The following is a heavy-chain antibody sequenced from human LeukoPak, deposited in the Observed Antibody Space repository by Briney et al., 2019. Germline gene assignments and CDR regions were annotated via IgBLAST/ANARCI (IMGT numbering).Heavy chain of an antibody. CDR3: TTGRRYQLYDY. Sequence: GASVKVSCKVFGNTLTELSMHWVRQAPGKGLESMGGFAPEDGEAIYAQQFQGRLTMTEDTSTDTAYMELGSLTSEDTAVYYCTTGRRYQLYDYWGQGTLVTVSS. D-gene: IGHD1-1*01. CDR2: FAPEDGEA. CDR1: GNTLTELS. V-gene: IGHV1-24*01. J-gene: IGHJ4*02.